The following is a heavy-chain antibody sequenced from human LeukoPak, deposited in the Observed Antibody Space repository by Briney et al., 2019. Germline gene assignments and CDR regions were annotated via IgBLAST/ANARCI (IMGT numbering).Heavy chain of an antibody. V-gene: IGHV4-59*01. D-gene: IGHD2-2*02. CDR2: IYYSGST. Sequence: SETLSLTCTVSGGSISSYYWSWLRQPPGKGLEWIGYIYYSGSTNYNPSLKSRVTISVDTSKKQFSLKLSSVTAADTAVYYCARDGGDPYCSSTSCYMGLDYWGQGTLVTVSS. J-gene: IGHJ4*02. CDR3: ARDGGDPYCSSTSCYMGLDY. CDR1: GGSISSYY.